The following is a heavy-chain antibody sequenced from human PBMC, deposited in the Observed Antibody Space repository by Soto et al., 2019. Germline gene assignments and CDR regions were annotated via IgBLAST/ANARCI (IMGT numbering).Heavy chain of an antibody. J-gene: IGHJ6*03. CDR1: GYTFTSYG. CDR3: AREYYYGSGSYRNYYYYYMDV. CDR2: ISAYNGNT. D-gene: IGHD3-10*01. Sequence: QVQLVQSGAEVKKPGASVKVSCKASGYTFTSYGISWVRQAPGQGLEWMGWISAYNGNTNYAQKLQGRGTMTTDTSTSTAYMELRSLRSDDTAVYYCAREYYYGSGSYRNYYYYYMDVWGKGTTVTVSS. V-gene: IGHV1-18*01.